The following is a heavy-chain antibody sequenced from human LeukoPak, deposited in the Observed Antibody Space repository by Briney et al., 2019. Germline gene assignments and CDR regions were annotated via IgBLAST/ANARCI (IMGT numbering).Heavy chain of an antibody. CDR1: GFTFSSYG. Sequence: SGGSLRLSCAASGFTFSSYGMHWVRQAPGKGLEWVAVISYDGSNKYYADSVEGRFTISRDNSKNTLYLQMNSLRAEDTAVYYCAIIDYWGQGTLVTVSS. V-gene: IGHV3-30*03. CDR3: AIIDY. CDR2: ISYDGSNK. J-gene: IGHJ4*02.